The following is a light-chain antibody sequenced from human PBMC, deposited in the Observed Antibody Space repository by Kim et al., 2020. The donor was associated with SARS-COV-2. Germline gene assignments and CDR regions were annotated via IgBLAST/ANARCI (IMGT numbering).Light chain of an antibody. J-gene: IGLJ2*01. CDR2: GKN. CDR3: NSRDRSGNPVV. CDR1: GRRSYY. Sequence: ALGQTDRITSQGGGRRSYYANRDQQKPGQAPALVIYGKNTRPSGIPDRFSGSSSGNTASLTITGAQAEDEADYYCNSRDRSGNPVVFGGGTKLTVL. V-gene: IGLV3-19*01.